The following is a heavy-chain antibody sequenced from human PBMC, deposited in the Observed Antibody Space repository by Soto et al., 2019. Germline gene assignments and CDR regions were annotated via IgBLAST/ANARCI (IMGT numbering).Heavy chain of an antibody. J-gene: IGHJ4*02. CDR1: GFTFSSYA. CDR3: AGGPGYYFDY. V-gene: IGHV3-64*01. Sequence: EVQLVESGGGLVQPGGSLRLSCAASGFTFSSYAMHWVRQAPGKGLEYVSAISSNGGSTYYANSVKGRFTISRDNSKNTLYLQMGSLRAEDMAVYYCAGGPGYYFDYWGQGTVVTVSS. CDR2: ISSNGGST.